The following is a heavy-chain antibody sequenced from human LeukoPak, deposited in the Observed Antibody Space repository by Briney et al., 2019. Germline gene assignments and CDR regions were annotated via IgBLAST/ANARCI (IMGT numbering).Heavy chain of an antibody. CDR1: GGSISSYY. J-gene: IGHJ6*03. V-gene: IGHV4-4*07. CDR3: ARGHTYDILTGYLYYYYYYMDV. D-gene: IGHD3-9*01. CDR2: IYTSGST. Sequence: SETLSLTCTVSGGSISSYYWSWIRQPAGKGLEWIGRIYTSGSTNYNPSLKSRVTMSVDTSKNQFSLKLSSVTAADTAVYYCARGHTYDILTGYLYYYYYYMDVWGKGTTVTISS.